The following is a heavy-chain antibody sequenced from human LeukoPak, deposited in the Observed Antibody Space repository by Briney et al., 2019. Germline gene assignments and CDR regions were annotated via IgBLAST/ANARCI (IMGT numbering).Heavy chain of an antibody. D-gene: IGHD5-18*01. CDR2: IRYDGSNK. CDR1: GFTFSSYG. Sequence: PGGSLRLSCAASGFTFSSYGMHWVRQAPGKGLEWVAFIRYDGSNKYYADSVKGRFTISRDNSKNTLYLQMNSLRAEDTAVYYCAKASSAVDTPFYPGIRGSYYFDYWGQGTLVTVSS. V-gene: IGHV3-30*02. J-gene: IGHJ4*02. CDR3: AKASSAVDTPFYPGIRGSYYFDY.